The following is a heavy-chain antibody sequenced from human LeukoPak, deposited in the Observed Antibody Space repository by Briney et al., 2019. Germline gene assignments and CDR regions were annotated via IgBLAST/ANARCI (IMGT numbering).Heavy chain of an antibody. V-gene: IGHV1-2*02. J-gene: IGHJ4*02. D-gene: IGHD6-19*01. CDR2: INPNSGGT. Sequence: ASVKVSCKASGYTFTGYYMHWVRQAPGQGLEWMGWINPNSGGTNYAQKFQGRVTMTRDTSIGTAYMELSRLRSDDTAVYYCARDKLEYIAVAGNFDYWGQGTLVTVSS. CDR1: GYTFTGYY. CDR3: ARDKLEYIAVAGNFDY.